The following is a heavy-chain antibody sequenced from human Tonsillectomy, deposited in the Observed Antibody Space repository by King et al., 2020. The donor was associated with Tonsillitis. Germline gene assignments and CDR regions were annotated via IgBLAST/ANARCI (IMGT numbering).Heavy chain of an antibody. V-gene: IGHV3-9*01. D-gene: IGHD3-22*01. CDR2: ISWNSGTL. CDR1: GFCFDDYA. Sequence: VQLVESGGALVQPGRSLRLSCAASGFCFDDYALHWVRQALGKGLEWVSGISWNSGTLGYADSVKGRFTISRDNAKNFLYLQMNSLRAEDTALYYCTKDPDYYDSSTSWGQGTLVTVSS. CDR3: TKDPDYYDSSTS. J-gene: IGHJ4*02.